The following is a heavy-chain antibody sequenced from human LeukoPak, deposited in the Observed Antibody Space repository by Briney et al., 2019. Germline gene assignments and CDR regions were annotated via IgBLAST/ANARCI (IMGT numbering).Heavy chain of an antibody. J-gene: IGHJ3*02. V-gene: IGHV5-51*01. Sequence: GESLKISCKGSGYSFTNYWIAWVRQMPEKGLEWMGVIYPGDSDARYSPSFQGQVTISADKSISTAYLQWSSLKASDTAMYYCASRSQTGAFDIWGQGTLATVSS. D-gene: IGHD2-15*01. CDR1: GYSFTNYW. CDR2: IYPGDSDA. CDR3: ASRSQTGAFDI.